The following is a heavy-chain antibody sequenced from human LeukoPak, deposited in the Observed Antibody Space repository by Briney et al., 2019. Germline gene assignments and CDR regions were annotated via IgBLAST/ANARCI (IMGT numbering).Heavy chain of an antibody. J-gene: IGHJ4*02. CDR2: RYYRSKWYN. Sequence: SQTLSLTCDISGDSVSNNSTAWNWIRQSPSRGLEWLGRRYYRSKWYNDYAVSVKSRITVSPDTSKNQFSLQLNSVTTEDTAVEFFARGGSGMNSWGQGTLVTVSS. CDR3: ARGGSGMNS. D-gene: IGHD3-10*01. V-gene: IGHV6-1*01. CDR1: GDSVSNNSTA.